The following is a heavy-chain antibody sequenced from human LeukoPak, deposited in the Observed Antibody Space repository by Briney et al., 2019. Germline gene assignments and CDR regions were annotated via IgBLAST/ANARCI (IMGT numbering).Heavy chain of an antibody. J-gene: IGHJ4*02. CDR3: ARVRQYSSWNFDY. V-gene: IGHV1-69*13. CDR1: GGTFSSYA. CDR2: IIPIFGTA. Sequence: EASVKVSCKASGGTFSSYAISWVRQAPGQGLEWMGGIIPIFGTANYAQKFQGRVTITADESTSTAYMELSSLRSEDTAVYYCARVRQYSSWNFDYWGQGTLVTVSS. D-gene: IGHD6-6*01.